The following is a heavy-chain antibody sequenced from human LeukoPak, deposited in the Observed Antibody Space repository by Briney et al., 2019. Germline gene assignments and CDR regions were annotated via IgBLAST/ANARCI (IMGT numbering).Heavy chain of an antibody. CDR1: GFTFDDYA. V-gene: IGHV3-9*01. CDR2: IGWNSGSI. D-gene: IGHD6-19*01. Sequence: GGSLRLSCAASGFTFDDYAMHWVRQAPGKGLEWVSGIGWNSGSIGYADSVRGRFTISRDNAKNSLYLQMNSPRAEDTALYYCARGRGGWPNRYFDLWGRGTLVIVSS. J-gene: IGHJ2*01. CDR3: ARGRGGWPNRYFDL.